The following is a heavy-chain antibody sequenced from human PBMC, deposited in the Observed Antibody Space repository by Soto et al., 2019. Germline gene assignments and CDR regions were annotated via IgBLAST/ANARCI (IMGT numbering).Heavy chain of an antibody. V-gene: IGHV4-31*03. CDR2: INYSGST. D-gene: IGHD3-10*01. CDR3: ARDILLWFGELPPRAHDAFDI. J-gene: IGHJ3*02. Sequence: QVQLQESGPGLVKPSQTLSLTCTVSGGSISSGGYFWSWIRQHPGKGLEWIGDINYSGSTYSNPCIESRVTISVDTSKNQFSLKLSSVTAADTAVYYCARDILLWFGELPPRAHDAFDIWGQGTMVTVSS. CDR1: GGSISSGGYF.